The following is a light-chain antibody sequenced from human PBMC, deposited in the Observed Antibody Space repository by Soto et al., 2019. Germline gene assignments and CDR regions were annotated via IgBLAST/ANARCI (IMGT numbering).Light chain of an antibody. V-gene: IGKV3-11*01. CDR3: QQRGTLPHT. CDR2: DAS. Sequence: EVVLTQSPATLSLSPGERATLSCRASQNVGNYLAWYHQKPGQAPRLLIYDASDRATGIPTRFSGSRSGTDFTLTISSLEPEDFAVYYRQQRGTLPHTFGPGTKVEIK. CDR1: QNVGNY. J-gene: IGKJ3*01.